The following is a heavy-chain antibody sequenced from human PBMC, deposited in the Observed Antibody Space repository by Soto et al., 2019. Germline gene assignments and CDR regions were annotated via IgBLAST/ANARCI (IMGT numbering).Heavy chain of an antibody. CDR2: ISSSGSTI. Sequence: GGSLRLSCAASGFTFSSYEMNWVRHAPGKGLEWVSYISSSGSTIYYADSVKGRFTISRDNAKNSLYLQMNSLRAEDTAVYYCARDKSTSCYDYWGQGTLVTVSS. CDR3: ARDKSTSCYDY. CDR1: GFTFSSYE. V-gene: IGHV3-48*03. D-gene: IGHD2-2*01. J-gene: IGHJ4*02.